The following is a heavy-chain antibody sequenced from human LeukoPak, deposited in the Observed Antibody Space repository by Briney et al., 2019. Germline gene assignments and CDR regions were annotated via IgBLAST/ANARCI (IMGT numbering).Heavy chain of an antibody. D-gene: IGHD6-13*01. CDR3: AKDISLAAAGTLDY. CDR1: GFTFDDYA. V-gene: IGHV3-9*03. Sequence: GGSLRLSCAASGFTFDDYAMHWVRQAPGKGLERVSGISWNSGSIGYADSVKGRFTISRDNAKNSLYLQMNSLRAEDMALYYCAKDISLAAAGTLDYWGQGTLVTVSS. CDR2: ISWNSGSI. J-gene: IGHJ4*02.